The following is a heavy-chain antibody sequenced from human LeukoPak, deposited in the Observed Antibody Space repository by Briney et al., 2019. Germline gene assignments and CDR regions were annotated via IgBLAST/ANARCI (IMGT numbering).Heavy chain of an antibody. CDR2: IIPIFGTA. V-gene: IGHV1-69*13. CDR3: ARSPPSDYYDSSGYWFDY. D-gene: IGHD3-22*01. Sequence: SVKVSCKASGGTFSSYAISWVRRAPGQGLEWMGGIIPIFGTANYAQKFQGRVTITADESTNTAYMELSSLRSEDTAVYYCARSPPSDYYDSSGYWFDYWGQGTLVTVSS. J-gene: IGHJ4*02. CDR1: GGTFSSYA.